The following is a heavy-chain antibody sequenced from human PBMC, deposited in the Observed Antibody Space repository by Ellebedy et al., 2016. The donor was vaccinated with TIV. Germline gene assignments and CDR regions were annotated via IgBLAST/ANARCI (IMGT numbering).Heavy chain of an antibody. Sequence: GGSLRLXXIPSGFTFVDYAMSWFRQAPGKGLEWVGFIRGKRYDGTTEYAASVKGRFIISRDDSKSIAYLQMNSLKTEDTAIYYCTSAAASKFYYYTGVDVWGQGTTVTVS. D-gene: IGHD6-13*01. CDR1: GFTFVDYA. CDR2: IRGKRYDGTT. CDR3: TSAAASKFYYYTGVDV. J-gene: IGHJ6*02. V-gene: IGHV3-49*03.